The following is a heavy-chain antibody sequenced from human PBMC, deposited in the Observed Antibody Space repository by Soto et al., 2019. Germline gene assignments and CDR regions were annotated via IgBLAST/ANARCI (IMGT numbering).Heavy chain of an antibody. V-gene: IGHV1-69*02. CDR3: ARGLVEDIVVLPAAIDAFDI. D-gene: IGHD2-2*01. CDR2: IIPILGIA. CDR1: GGTFSSYT. Sequence: QVQLVQSGAEVKKPGSSVKVSCKASGGTFSSYTISWVRQAPGQGLEWMGRIIPILGIANYAQKFQGRVTITADKSTSTAYMELSSLRSEDTAVYYCARGLVEDIVVLPAAIDAFDIWGQGTMVTVSS. J-gene: IGHJ3*02.